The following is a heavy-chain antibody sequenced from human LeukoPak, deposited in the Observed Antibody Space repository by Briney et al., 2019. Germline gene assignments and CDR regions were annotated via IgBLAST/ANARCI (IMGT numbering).Heavy chain of an antibody. Sequence: ASVKVSCKASGYTFTNYDINWVRQATGQGLEWMGWMNLNSGNTGYAQKFQGRVTITRNTSTSTAYMELSSLRSEDTAVYYCARGFYDYFWGSYRYDWFDPWGQGALVTVSS. CDR2: MNLNSGNT. CDR3: ARGFYDYFWGSYRYDWFDP. J-gene: IGHJ5*02. D-gene: IGHD3-16*02. V-gene: IGHV1-8*01. CDR1: GYTFTNYD.